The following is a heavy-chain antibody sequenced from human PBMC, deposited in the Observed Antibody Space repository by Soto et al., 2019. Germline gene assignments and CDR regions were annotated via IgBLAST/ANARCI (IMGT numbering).Heavy chain of an antibody. CDR1: GGTFSSYA. Sequence: GSSVKVSCKASGGTFSSYAISWVRQAPGQGLEWMGGIIPIFGTANYAQKFQGRVTITTDESTSTAYMELSSLRSEDTAVYYCARAPNYYDSGGQHSKWFDLSGQGTLVTVSS. D-gene: IGHD3-22*01. CDR3: ARAPNYYDSGGQHSKWFDL. V-gene: IGHV1-69*05. CDR2: IIPIFGTA. J-gene: IGHJ5*02.